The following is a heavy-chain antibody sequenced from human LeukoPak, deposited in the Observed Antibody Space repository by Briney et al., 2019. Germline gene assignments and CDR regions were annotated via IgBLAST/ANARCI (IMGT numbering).Heavy chain of an antibody. Sequence: PSETLSLTCTVSGVSISSSSYHWDWIRQPPGKGLEWIGSIYDSGSTYCSPSLKSRVTISVDTSKNQFSLKLNSVTAADTAVYYCTRQVLHTAMDYWGQGTLVTVSS. D-gene: IGHD5-18*01. V-gene: IGHV4-39*01. CDR3: TRQVLHTAMDY. J-gene: IGHJ4*02. CDR2: IYDSGST. CDR1: GVSISSSSYH.